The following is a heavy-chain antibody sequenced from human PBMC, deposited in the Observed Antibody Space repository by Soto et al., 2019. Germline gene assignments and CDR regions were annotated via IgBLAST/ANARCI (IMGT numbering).Heavy chain of an antibody. CDR3: ARDEGIVVVPAATNHDAFDI. CDR2: ISSSSSYI. Sequence: GGSLRLSCAASGFTFSSYSMNWVRQAPGKGLEWVSSISSSSSYIYYADSVKGRFTISRDNAKNSLYLQMNSLRAEDTAVYYCARDEGIVVVPAATNHDAFDIWGQGTMVTVSS. D-gene: IGHD2-2*01. V-gene: IGHV3-21*01. J-gene: IGHJ3*02. CDR1: GFTFSSYS.